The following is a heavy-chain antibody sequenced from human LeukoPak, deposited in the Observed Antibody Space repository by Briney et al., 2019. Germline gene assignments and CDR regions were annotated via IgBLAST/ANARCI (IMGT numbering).Heavy chain of an antibody. V-gene: IGHV4-59*11. D-gene: IGHD1-26*01. Sequence: PSETLSLTCTVSGGSISSHYWSWIRQPPGKGLEWIGYIYYSGNTNSNPSLKSRVTMSVDTSKNQFSLKLSSVTAADTAVYYCARDGCVRGSDGYYYMDVWGKGTTVTVSS. CDR2: IYYSGNT. CDR1: GGSISSHY. J-gene: IGHJ6*03. CDR3: ARDGCVRGSDGYYYMDV.